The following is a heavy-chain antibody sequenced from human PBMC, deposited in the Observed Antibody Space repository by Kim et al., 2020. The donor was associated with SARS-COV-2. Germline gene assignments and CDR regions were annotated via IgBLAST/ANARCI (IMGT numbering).Heavy chain of an antibody. CDR2: IKSDGTTT. J-gene: IGHJ4*02. CDR3: ERATNTNSHFDD. CDR1: GFTFSASW. Sequence: GGSLRLSCAASGFTFSASWMHWVRQAPGKGLMWVSLIKSDGTTTTYADSVRGRFTISRDNAKTTLYLQMDSLRAGHTAVYFCERATNTNSHFDDCGPGYLLTVSS. V-gene: IGHV3-74*01. D-gene: IGHD1-1*01.